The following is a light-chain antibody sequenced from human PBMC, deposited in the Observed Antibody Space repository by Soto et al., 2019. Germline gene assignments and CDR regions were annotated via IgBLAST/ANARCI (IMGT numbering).Light chain of an antibody. V-gene: IGLV2-14*03. CDR2: DVS. CDR1: RTDVDGYDY. Sequence: QSALSQPASVSGSPGQSIAISCTGVRTDVDGYDYVSWYQQHPGQAPQLMIYDVSNRPSGVSDRFSGSKSGNTASLTISGLQAEDEADYYCTSYTSSPPFYVFGTGTKVTVL. J-gene: IGLJ1*01. CDR3: TSYTSSPPFYV.